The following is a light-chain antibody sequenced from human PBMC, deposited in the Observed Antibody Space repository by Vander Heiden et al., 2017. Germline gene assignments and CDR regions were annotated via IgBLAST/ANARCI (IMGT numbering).Light chain of an antibody. CDR3: QQYGNSPPYT. Sequence: ELGLTHPPGTLSLSPGVRATLSCRASEAVTSNYLAWYQQKLGRATRLLILAASTGVAVIPDRFGGSGSRTDFTLTISRLEADDFAEYYCQQYGNSPPYTFGQGTKVEIK. V-gene: IGKV3-20*01. CDR1: EAVTSNY. J-gene: IGKJ2*01. CDR2: AAS.